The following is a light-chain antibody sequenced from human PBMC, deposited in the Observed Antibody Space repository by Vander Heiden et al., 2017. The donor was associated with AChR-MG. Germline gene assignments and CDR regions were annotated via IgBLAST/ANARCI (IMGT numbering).Light chain of an antibody. CDR3: SSYTSSSTVV. Sequence: QSALTQPASVSGSPGQSLTISCTGTSSDVGGYNYVSWYQQHPGKAPKLMIYDVSNRPSGVSNRFSGSKSGNTASLTISGLQAEDEADYYCSSYTSSSTVVFGGGTKLTVI. CDR1: SSDVGGYNY. J-gene: IGLJ2*01. CDR2: DVS. V-gene: IGLV2-14*01.